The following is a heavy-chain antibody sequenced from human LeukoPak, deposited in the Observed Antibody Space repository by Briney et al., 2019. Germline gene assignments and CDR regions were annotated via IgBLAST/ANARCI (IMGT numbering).Heavy chain of an antibody. D-gene: IGHD2-15*01. CDR3: AKDEGYCSGGSCYYYDY. J-gene: IGHJ4*02. Sequence: GGSLRLSCAASGFTFSSYAMSWVRQAPGKGLEWVSAISGSGGSTYYADSVKGRFTISRDNSKNTLYLQMNSLRAEDTAVYYCAKDEGYCSGGSCYYYDYWGQGTLVTVSS. CDR2: ISGSGGST. V-gene: IGHV3-23*01. CDR1: GFTFSSYA.